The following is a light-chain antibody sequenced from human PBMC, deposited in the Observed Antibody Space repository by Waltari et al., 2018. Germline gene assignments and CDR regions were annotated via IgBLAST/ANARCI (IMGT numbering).Light chain of an antibody. V-gene: IGLV3-1*01. CDR3: QAWDSTTYVV. J-gene: IGLJ2*01. Sequence: SYELTQPPSVSVSPGQTASITCSGDNLGDKYTSWYQQKAGQSPVLVIYQDTKRPSGIPERFSGSTSGNTATLTISGTQAMDEADFYCQAWDSTTYVVFGGGTKLTVL. CDR2: QDT. CDR1: NLGDKY.